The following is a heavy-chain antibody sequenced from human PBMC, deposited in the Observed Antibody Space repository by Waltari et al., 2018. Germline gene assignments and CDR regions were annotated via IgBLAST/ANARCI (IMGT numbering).Heavy chain of an antibody. Sequence: QLQLQESGPGLVKPSETLSLTCTVSGGSISSSSYYWGWIRQPPGKGLEWIGSIYYSGSTYYNPSLKSRVTISVDTSKNQFSLKLSSVTAADTAVYYCARATRSKQQLAYQYYFDYWGQGTLVTVSS. V-gene: IGHV4-39*07. J-gene: IGHJ4*02. CDR1: GGSISSSSYY. CDR2: IYYSGST. D-gene: IGHD6-13*01. CDR3: ARATRSKQQLAYQYYFDY.